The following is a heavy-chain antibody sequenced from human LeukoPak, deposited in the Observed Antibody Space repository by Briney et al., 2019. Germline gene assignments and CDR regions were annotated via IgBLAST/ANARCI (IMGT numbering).Heavy chain of an antibody. Sequence: SETLSLTCTVSVGSITSSTYYWGWIRRPPGKGLEWIGRIHYSGSAYYNPSLRRRVTISADTSKNQFSLRLSSVTAADTSMYYCARTQYSSGWYWFDPWGQGTLVTVSS. CDR3: ARTQYSSGWYWFDP. CDR1: VGSITSSTYY. D-gene: IGHD6-19*01. J-gene: IGHJ5*02. CDR2: IHYSGSA. V-gene: IGHV4-39*01.